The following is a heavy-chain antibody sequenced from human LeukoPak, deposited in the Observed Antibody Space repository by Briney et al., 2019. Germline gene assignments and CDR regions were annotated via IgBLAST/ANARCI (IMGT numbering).Heavy chain of an antibody. D-gene: IGHD2-15*01. CDR3: AKDIEASI. J-gene: IGHJ4*02. V-gene: IGHV3-23*01. CDR1: GFTFSDSA. Sequence: GGSLRLSCAGSGFTFSDSAMDWVRQAPGKGLEWVSLISHSGANTFYADSVKGRFSVSRDNSKNTMYLQMNSLRAEDTAVYYCAKDIEASIWGQGTLVAVSS. CDR2: ISHSGANT.